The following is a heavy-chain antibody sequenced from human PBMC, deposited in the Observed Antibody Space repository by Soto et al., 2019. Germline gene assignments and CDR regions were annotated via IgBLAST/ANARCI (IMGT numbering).Heavy chain of an antibody. Sequence: GGSLRLSCAASGFTFSDYYMSWIRQAPGKGLEWVSYISSSGSTIYYADSVKGRFTIYRDNAKNSLYLQMNSLRAEDTAVYYCATESGGCSSTSCYLEYYYYYMDVWGKGTTVTAP. CDR2: ISSSGSTI. D-gene: IGHD2-2*01. V-gene: IGHV3-11*01. CDR1: GFTFSDYY. J-gene: IGHJ6*03. CDR3: ATESGGCSSTSCYLEYYYYYMDV.